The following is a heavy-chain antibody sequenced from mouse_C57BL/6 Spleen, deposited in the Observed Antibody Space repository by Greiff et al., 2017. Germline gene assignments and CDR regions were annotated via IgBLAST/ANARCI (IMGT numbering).Heavy chain of an antibody. CDR3: ARLPITTGEGTLDY. Sequence: QVQLQQPGAELVKPGASVKLSCKASGYTFTSYWMQWVKQRPGQGLEWIGEIDPSDRYTKYNQKFKGKATLTVDTSSSTAYMQLSILTSEDSAVYYYARLPITTGEGTLDYWGQGTTLTVSS. V-gene: IGHV1-50*01. D-gene: IGHD1-2*01. J-gene: IGHJ2*01. CDR1: GYTFTSYW. CDR2: IDPSDRYT.